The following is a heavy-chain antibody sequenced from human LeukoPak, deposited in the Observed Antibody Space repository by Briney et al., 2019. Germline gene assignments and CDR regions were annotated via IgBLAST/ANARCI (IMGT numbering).Heavy chain of an antibody. CDR2: ISSSSSYI. Sequence: GGSLRLSCAASGFTFSSYSMNWVRQAPGKGLEWVSSISSSSSYIYYADSVKGRFTISRDKAKNSLYLQMNSLRAEDTAVYYCARGDQDIVVVVAATVFDYWGQGTLVTVSS. J-gene: IGHJ4*02. CDR3: ARGDQDIVVVVAATVFDY. CDR1: GFTFSSYS. D-gene: IGHD2-15*01. V-gene: IGHV3-21*01.